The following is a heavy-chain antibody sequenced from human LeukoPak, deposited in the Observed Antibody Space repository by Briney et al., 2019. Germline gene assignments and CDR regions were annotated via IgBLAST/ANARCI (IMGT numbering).Heavy chain of an antibody. CDR1: GFTFSDYY. Sequence: MSGGSLRLSCAASGFTFSDYYMSWVRQAPGKGLEWVSYISSSGSTIYYADSVKGRFTISRDNAKNSLYLQMNSLRAEDTAVYYCVRDPHYDSGGYYWAFDNWGQGTLVTVSS. CDR3: VRDPHYDSGGYYWAFDN. V-gene: IGHV3-11*04. CDR2: ISSSGSTI. D-gene: IGHD3-22*01. J-gene: IGHJ4*02.